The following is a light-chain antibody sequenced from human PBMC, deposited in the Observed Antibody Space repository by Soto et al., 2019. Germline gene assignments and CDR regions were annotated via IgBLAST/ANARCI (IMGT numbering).Light chain of an antibody. V-gene: IGKV1D-12*01. CDR1: QGISSW. Sequence: DIQMTQSPSSVSASVGVRVTITCRARQGISSWLAWYQQKPGKAPQLLIYAASSLQSGVPSSFSGSGSETHFTLTISSQQPEDFATYYCQQANSFPYTFGQGTKLEIK. CDR2: AAS. J-gene: IGKJ2*01. CDR3: QQANSFPYT.